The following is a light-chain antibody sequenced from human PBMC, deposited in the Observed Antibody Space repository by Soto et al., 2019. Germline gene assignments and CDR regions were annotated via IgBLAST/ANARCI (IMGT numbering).Light chain of an antibody. CDR3: CSYAGDTTFFV. CDR1: SSYVGSYYP. V-gene: IGLV2-23*02. J-gene: IGLJ1*01. Sequence: QSVLTQPASMSGSPGQSITISCTGTSSYVGSYYPVSWFQQHPGKAPKLIIYEVNKRPSGVSDRFSGSKSGNTASLTISGLQAADEAEYYCCSYAGDTTFFVFGTGTKVTVL. CDR2: EVN.